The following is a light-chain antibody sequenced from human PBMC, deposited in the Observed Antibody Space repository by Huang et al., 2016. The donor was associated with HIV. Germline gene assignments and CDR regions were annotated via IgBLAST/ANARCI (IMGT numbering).Light chain of an antibody. V-gene: IGKV2-30*02. CDR3: MQGTHWPQT. CDR1: HSLLHSDGNTY. CDR2: KVA. Sequence: DVVLTQSPLSLPVTLGQPASISCKSSHSLLHSDGNTYLNWFLQRPGQSPRRLIYKVANRDVGVPARFSGSGSGADFTRTISRVEADDIGVYYCMQGTHWPQTFGQGTKVEVK. J-gene: IGKJ1*01.